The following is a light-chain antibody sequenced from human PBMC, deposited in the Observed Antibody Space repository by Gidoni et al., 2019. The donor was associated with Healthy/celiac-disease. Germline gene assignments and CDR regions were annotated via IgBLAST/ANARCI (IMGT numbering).Light chain of an antibody. CDR3: SSYRSSSTWV. Sequence: QSALTQPASVSGSPGQSITISCTGTSSDVGPYNYVSWYQQHPDKAPKLLIYDVSNRPSGVSNRFSGSKSGNTASLTISGLQADDEADYYCSSYRSSSTWVFGGGTKLTVL. CDR2: DVS. V-gene: IGLV2-14*03. CDR1: SSDVGPYNY. J-gene: IGLJ3*02.